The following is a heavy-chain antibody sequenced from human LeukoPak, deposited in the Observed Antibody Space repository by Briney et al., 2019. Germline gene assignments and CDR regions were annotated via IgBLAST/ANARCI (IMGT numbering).Heavy chain of an antibody. J-gene: IGHJ4*02. Sequence: SVKVSCKASGGTSSSYAISWVRQAPGQGLEWMGRIIPIFGTANYAQKFQGRVTITTDESTSTAYMELSSLRSEDTAVYYCARETSGWYRIEGWGQGTLVTVSS. CDR1: GGTSSSYA. D-gene: IGHD6-19*01. V-gene: IGHV1-69*05. CDR2: IIPIFGTA. CDR3: ARETSGWYRIEG.